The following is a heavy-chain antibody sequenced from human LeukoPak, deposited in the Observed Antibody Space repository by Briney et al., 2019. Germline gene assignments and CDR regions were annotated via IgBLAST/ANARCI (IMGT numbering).Heavy chain of an antibody. Sequence: GGSLRLSCEGSAFIFSGHWMNWVRQTPGKGLEWVASIKEDGSERQYVDSVKGRFSISRDSTKGSLFLQLNSLRAEDTAVYYCARDPGVVPLGLSVLYYGMDVWGQGTTVTVSS. V-gene: IGHV3-7*03. CDR2: IKEDGSER. CDR3: ARDPGVVPLGLSVLYYGMDV. D-gene: IGHD2-2*01. CDR1: AFIFSGHW. J-gene: IGHJ6*02.